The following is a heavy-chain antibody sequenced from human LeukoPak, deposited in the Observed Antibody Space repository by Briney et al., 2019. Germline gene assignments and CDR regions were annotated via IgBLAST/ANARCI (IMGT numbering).Heavy chain of an antibody. CDR2: IIPIFGTA. CDR3: ARQYPYDSSGYYYY. Sequence: GASVKVSCKASGGTFSSYAISWVRQAPGQGLEWMGGIIPIFGTANYAQKFQGRVTITAAESTSTAYMELSSLRSEDTAVYYCARQYPYDSSGYYYYWGQGTLVTVSS. D-gene: IGHD3-22*01. CDR1: GGTFSSYA. V-gene: IGHV1-69*13. J-gene: IGHJ4*02.